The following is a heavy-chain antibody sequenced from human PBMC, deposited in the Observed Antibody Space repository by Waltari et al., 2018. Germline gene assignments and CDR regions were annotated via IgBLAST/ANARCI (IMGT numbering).Heavy chain of an antibody. CDR1: GGSISTDY. D-gene: IGHD4-17*01. J-gene: IGHJ2*01. Sequence: QVQLQESGPGLVKPSETLSLTCTASGGSISTDYWGWIRQPPGKGLEWIGFIFYSGSTHQNPSLKSRVSISVDTSKNQFSLKLSSVTAADTAVYYCVRGAVKAWYFDLWGRGTLVTVSS. CDR2: IFYSGST. CDR3: VRGAVKAWYFDL. V-gene: IGHV4-59*01.